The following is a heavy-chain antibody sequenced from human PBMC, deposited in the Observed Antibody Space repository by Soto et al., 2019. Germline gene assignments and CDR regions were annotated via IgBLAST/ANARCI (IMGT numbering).Heavy chain of an antibody. D-gene: IGHD3-10*01. CDR1: GYSISSGYY. CDR3: ARDLRVRGVIDWFDP. Sequence: SETLSLTCAVSGYSISSGYYWGWIRQPPGKGLEWIGSIYHSGSTYYNPSLKSRVTISVDTSKNQFSLKLSSVTAADTAVYYCARDLRVRGVIDWFDPWGQGTLVTVSS. CDR2: IYHSGST. J-gene: IGHJ5*02. V-gene: IGHV4-38-2*02.